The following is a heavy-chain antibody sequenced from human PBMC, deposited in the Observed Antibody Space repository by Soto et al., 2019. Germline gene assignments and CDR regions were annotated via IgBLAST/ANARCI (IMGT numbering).Heavy chain of an antibody. J-gene: IGHJ6*02. V-gene: IGHV5-51*01. Sequence: GESLKISCKGSGYSFTSYWIGWVRQMPGKGLEWMGIIYPGDSDTRYSPSFQGQVTISADKSISTAYLQWSGLKASDTAMYYCARLLGGYSYGYYYYYGMDVWGQGTTVTVSS. CDR2: IYPGDSDT. CDR3: ARLLGGYSYGYYYYYGMDV. CDR1: GYSFTSYW. D-gene: IGHD5-18*01.